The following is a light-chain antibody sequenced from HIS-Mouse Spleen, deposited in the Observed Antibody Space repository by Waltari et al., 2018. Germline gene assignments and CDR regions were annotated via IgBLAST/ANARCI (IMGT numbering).Light chain of an antibody. Sequence: SYELTQPPSVSVSPGQTARITCVGEALPKKSAYWYQQKSGQAPVLVRYEDSKRPSGIPERFSGSSSGTMATLTISGAQVEDEADYYCYSTDSSGNHRVFGGGTKLTVL. J-gene: IGLJ2*01. V-gene: IGLV3-10*01. CDR2: EDS. CDR1: ALPKKS. CDR3: YSTDSSGNHRV.